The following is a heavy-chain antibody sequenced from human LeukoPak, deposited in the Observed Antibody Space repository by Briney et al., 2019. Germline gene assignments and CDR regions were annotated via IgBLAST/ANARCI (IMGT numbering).Heavy chain of an antibody. Sequence: SGGSLRLSCAASGFSVDSNDINWVRQAPGKGLEWVSVIYSGGRTYYADSVKGRFTISRDSSENTLHLQINSLRAEDTAVYYCARGAGTSGGHGSSPPSHFDCWGQGTLVTVSS. CDR2: IYSGGRT. V-gene: IGHV3-66*01. CDR1: GFSVDSND. CDR3: ARGAGTSGGHGSSPPSHFDC. J-gene: IGHJ4*02. D-gene: IGHD1-26*01.